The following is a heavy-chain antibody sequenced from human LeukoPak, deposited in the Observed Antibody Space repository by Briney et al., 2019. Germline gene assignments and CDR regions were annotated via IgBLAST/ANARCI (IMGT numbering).Heavy chain of an antibody. J-gene: IGHJ5*02. CDR1: GGSFSGYY. V-gene: IGHV4-34*01. Sequence: SETLSLTCAVYGGSFSGYYWSWIRQPPGKGLEWIGEINHSGSTNYNPSLKSRVTISVDTSKNQFSLKLSSVTAADTAVYYCASIYYYDSAPIDPWGQGTLVTVSS. CDR2: INHSGST. CDR3: ASIYYYDSAPIDP. D-gene: IGHD3-22*01.